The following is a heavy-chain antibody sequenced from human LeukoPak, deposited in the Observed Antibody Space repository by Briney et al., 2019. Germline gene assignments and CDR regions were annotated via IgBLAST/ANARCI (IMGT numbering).Heavy chain of an antibody. CDR2: ISYDGSNK. CDR3: AKAPARDSSYFDY. D-gene: IGHD3-22*01. J-gene: IGHJ4*02. V-gene: IGHV3-30-3*01. Sequence: SGGSLRLSCAASGFTFSSYAMHWVRQAPGKGLEWVAVISYDGSNKYYADSVKGRFTISRDNSKNTLYLQMNSLRAEDTAVYYCAKAPARDSSYFDYWGQGTLVTVSS. CDR1: GFTFSSYA.